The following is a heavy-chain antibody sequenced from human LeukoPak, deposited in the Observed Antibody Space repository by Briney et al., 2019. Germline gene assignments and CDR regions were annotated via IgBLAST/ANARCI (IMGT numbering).Heavy chain of an antibody. CDR2: ISGSGGST. CDR1: GFTFSSYA. D-gene: IGHD2-2*01. J-gene: IGHJ4*02. CDR3: AILPRRGYCSSTSCYAVDY. Sequence: GGSLRLSCAASGFTFSSYAMSWVRQAPGKGLEWVSAISGSGGSTYYADSVKGRFTISRDNSKDTLYLQMNSLRAEDTAVYYCAILPRRGYCSSTSCYAVDYWGQGTLVTASS. V-gene: IGHV3-23*01.